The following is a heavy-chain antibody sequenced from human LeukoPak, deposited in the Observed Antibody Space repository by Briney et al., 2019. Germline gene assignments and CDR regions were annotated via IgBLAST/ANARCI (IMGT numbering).Heavy chain of an antibody. J-gene: IGHJ6*03. Sequence: SETLSLTCAVYGGSFRGFYWTWIRQSPGKGLEWIGEINHSGSSSYNPSLKSRIMISVDMSKNQFSLKVRPVTAADTAVYYCARSHCGGDCYSSRWQILYGYYYYYMDVWGTGTTVTVSS. V-gene: IGHV4-34*01. CDR3: ARSHCGGDCYSSRWQILYGYYYYYMDV. CDR2: INHSGSS. D-gene: IGHD2-21*02. CDR1: GGSFRGFY.